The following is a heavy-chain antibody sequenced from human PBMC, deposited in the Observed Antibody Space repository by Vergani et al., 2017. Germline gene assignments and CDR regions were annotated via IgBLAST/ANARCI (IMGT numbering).Heavy chain of an antibody. CDR1: GFTFSSHA. Sequence: EVQLLESGGGLVQPGGSLRLSCAASGFTFSSHAMSWVRQAPGKGLEWVSAISGSGGSTYYADSVKGRFTISRDNSNNTLYLQMNSLRAEDTAVYYCAKDPRDRSGSYYWGLFDYWGQGTLVTVSS. CDR2: ISGSGGST. CDR3: AKDPRDRSGSYYWGLFDY. J-gene: IGHJ4*02. D-gene: IGHD1-26*01. V-gene: IGHV3-23*01.